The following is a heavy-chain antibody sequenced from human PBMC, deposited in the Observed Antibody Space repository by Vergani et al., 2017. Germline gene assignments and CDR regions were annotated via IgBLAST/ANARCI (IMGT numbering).Heavy chain of an antibody. CDR3: AREYSSTSGRAFDF. CDR1: GFSFNSYW. V-gene: IGHV3-74*03. Sequence: VQLVESGGGLVQPGGSLRLSCTASGFSFNSYWMHWVRQVPGKGLLWVSRIKSDGSITAYADSVKGRFTISRDNAQNTLYLQMNSLRVEDTGVYYCAREYSSTSGRAFDFWGQGTKVTVSS. J-gene: IGHJ3*01. D-gene: IGHD2-2*01. CDR2: IKSDGSIT.